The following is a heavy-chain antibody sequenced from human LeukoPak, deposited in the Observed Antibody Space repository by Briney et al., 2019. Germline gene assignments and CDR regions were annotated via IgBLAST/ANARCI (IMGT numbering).Heavy chain of an antibody. D-gene: IGHD6-19*01. V-gene: IGHV4-30-4*01. Sequence: EASETLSLTCTVSGGSISSGDYYWSWIRQPPGKGLECIGYIYYSGSTYYNPSLKSRVTISVDASKNQFSLKLSSVTAADTAVYYCTRGQWLDVWDFWGQGTLVTVSS. CDR3: TRGQWLDVWDF. CDR2: IYYSGST. CDR1: GGSISSGDYY. J-gene: IGHJ4*02.